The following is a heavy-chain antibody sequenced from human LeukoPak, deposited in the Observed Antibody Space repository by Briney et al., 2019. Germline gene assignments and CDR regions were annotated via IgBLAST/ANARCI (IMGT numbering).Heavy chain of an antibody. D-gene: IGHD5-18*01. CDR3: ARTIGYSYGYGYFDY. Sequence: SETLSLTCTVSGGSLSSYYWSWIRQPPGKGLEWIGYIYYSGSTNYNPSLKSRVTISVDTSTNQFSLKLSSVTAADTAMYYCARTIGYSYGYGYFDYWGQGTLVTVSS. CDR2: IYYSGST. V-gene: IGHV4-59*01. J-gene: IGHJ4*02. CDR1: GGSLSSYY.